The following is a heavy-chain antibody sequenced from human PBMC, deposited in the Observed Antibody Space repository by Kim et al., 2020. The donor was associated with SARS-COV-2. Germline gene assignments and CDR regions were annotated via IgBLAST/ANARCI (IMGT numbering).Heavy chain of an antibody. Sequence: TNDNPSLKGRVTMSVDTSKDQFSLKLSSVTAADTAVYYCARGRDYGDYDYWGQETLVTVSS. CDR3: ARGRDYGDYDY. D-gene: IGHD4-17*01. CDR2: T. V-gene: IGHV4-34*01. J-gene: IGHJ4*02.